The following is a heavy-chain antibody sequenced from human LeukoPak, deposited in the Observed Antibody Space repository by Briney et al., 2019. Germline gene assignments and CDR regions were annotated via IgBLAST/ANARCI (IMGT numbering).Heavy chain of an antibody. CDR3: ARQRSLYSSSWYEGYYFDY. CDR2: IYYSGST. V-gene: IGHV4-39*01. Sequence: PSETLSLTCTVSGGSISSSSYYWGWIRQPPGKGLEWIGSIYYSGSTYYNPSLKSRVTISVDTSKNQFSLKLSSVTAADTAVYYCARQRSLYSSSWYEGYYFDYWGQGTLVTVSS. D-gene: IGHD6-13*01. J-gene: IGHJ4*02. CDR1: GGSISSSSYY.